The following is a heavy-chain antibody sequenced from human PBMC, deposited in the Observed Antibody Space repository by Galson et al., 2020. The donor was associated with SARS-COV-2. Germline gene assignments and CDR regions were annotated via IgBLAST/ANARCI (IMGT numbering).Heavy chain of an antibody. CDR1: GGSISTSGYY. Sequence: SETLSLTCTVSGGSISTSGYYWGWIRQPPGKGLAWIGSIHYSGSTNYNPSLKSRVTISVDTSKNQFSLKLSSVTAADTAVYYCARASGSDDYYGMDVWGQGTTVTVAS. CDR2: IHYSGST. J-gene: IGHJ6*02. D-gene: IGHD3-22*01. CDR3: ARASGSDDYYGMDV. V-gene: IGHV4-39*07.